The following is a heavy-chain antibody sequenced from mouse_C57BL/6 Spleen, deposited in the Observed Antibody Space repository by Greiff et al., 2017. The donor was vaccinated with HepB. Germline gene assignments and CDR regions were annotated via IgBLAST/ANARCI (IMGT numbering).Heavy chain of an antibody. CDR1: GYTFTSYW. Sequence: VQLQQPGTELVKPGASVKLSCKASGYTFTSYWMHWVKQRPGQGLEWIGNINPSNGGTNYNEKFKSKATLTVDKSSSTAYMQLSSLTSEDSAVYYCARRAPFTTVVARYWYFDVWGTGTTVTVSS. D-gene: IGHD1-1*01. CDR2: INPSNGGT. J-gene: IGHJ1*03. V-gene: IGHV1-53*01. CDR3: ARRAPFTTVVARYWYFDV.